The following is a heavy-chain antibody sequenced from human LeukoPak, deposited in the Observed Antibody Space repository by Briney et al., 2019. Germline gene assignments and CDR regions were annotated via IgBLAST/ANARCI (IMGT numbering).Heavy chain of an antibody. V-gene: IGHV1-69*05. CDR2: IIPIFGTA. CDR3: AIARSSGYYLNWFDP. D-gene: IGHD3-22*01. CDR1: GGTFSSYA. J-gene: IGHJ5*02. Sequence: ASVKVSCKASGGTFSSYAISWVRQAPGQGLEWMGGIIPIFGTANYAQKLQGRVTMTTDTSTSTAYMELRSLRSDDTAVYYCAIARSSGYYLNWFDPWGQGTLVTVSS.